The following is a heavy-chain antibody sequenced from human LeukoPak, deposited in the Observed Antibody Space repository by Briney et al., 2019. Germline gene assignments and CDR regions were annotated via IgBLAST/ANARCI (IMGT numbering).Heavy chain of an antibody. J-gene: IGHJ4*02. CDR2: ISSSSSYI. V-gene: IGHV3-21*01. Sequence: PGGSLRLSCAASGFTFSSYAMSWVRQAPGKGVEWVSSISSSSSYIYYADSVKGRFTISRDNAKNSLYLQMNSLRAEDTAVYYCARFALKTPPTDWGQGTLVTVSS. CDR1: GFTFSSYA. CDR3: ARFALKTPPTD.